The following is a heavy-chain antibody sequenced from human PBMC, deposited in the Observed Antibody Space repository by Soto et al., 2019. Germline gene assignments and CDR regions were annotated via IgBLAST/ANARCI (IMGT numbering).Heavy chain of an antibody. V-gene: IGHV6-1*01. Sequence: PSQTLSLTCAISGDNVPSNTASWNWIRQSPSRGLEWLGRTYFRSKWCNDYAVSVKSRIIINPDTSNNQFSLQLNSVTPEDTAVYFCAKGDNLGPKTGYAFDPWGQGIMVTSPQ. J-gene: IGHJ5*02. CDR2: TYFRSKWCN. CDR3: AKGDNLGPKTGYAFDP. D-gene: IGHD5-12*01. CDR1: GDNVPSNTAS.